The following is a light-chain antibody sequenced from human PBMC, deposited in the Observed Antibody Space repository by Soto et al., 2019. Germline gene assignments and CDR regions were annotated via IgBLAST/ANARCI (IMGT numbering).Light chain of an antibody. J-gene: IGLJ3*02. CDR2: GNN. Sequence: QSVLTQPPSVSGAPGQRVTISCTGSSSNIGAGFDVHWYHQIAGTAPKLLIYGNNQRPSGVPDRFSGSKSGTSASLAISGLRSEDEADYYCAAWDDSLSGRVFGGGTKVTVL. V-gene: IGLV1-40*01. CDR1: SSNIGAGFD. CDR3: AAWDDSLSGRV.